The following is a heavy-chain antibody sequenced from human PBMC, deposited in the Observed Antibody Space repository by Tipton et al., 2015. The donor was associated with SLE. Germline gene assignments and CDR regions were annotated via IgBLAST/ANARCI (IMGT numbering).Heavy chain of an antibody. V-gene: IGHV4-34*01. CDR2: INHSGGT. J-gene: IGHJ6*03. CDR1: GGSFSGYY. CDR3: ARNDFWSGYYMDV. Sequence: TLSLTCAVYGGSFSGYYWSWIRQPPGKGLEWIGEINHSGGTNYNPSLKSRVTISVDTSKNQFSLKLSSVTAADTAVYYCARNDFWSGYYMDVWGKGTTVTVSS. D-gene: IGHD3-3*01.